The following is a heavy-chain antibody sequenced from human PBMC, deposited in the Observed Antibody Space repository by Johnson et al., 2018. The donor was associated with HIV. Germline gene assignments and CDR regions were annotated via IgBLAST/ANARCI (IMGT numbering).Heavy chain of an antibody. J-gene: IGHJ3*02. V-gene: IGHV3-30-3*01. D-gene: IGHD1-26*01. Sequence: QMLLVESGGGVVQPGRSLRLSCAASGSTSSGSAMHWFRRAPGQGRKWVAVLSYDVNNNFPADPVKARFTISRDNSKNTLYLQMNSLRAEDTAVYYCARDRGGGSYHDAFDIWGQGTMVTVSS. CDR2: LSYDVNNN. CDR1: GSTSSGSA. CDR3: ARDRGGGSYHDAFDI.